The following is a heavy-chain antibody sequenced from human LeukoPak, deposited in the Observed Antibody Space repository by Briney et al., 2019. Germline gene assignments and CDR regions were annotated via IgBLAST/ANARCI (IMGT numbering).Heavy chain of an antibody. J-gene: IGHJ4*02. V-gene: IGHV4-39*02. CDR3: ARWGRDPTFGYIGFDV. Sequence: PSETLSLTCTVSGDSITRSNYFWSWIRQPPGKGLEWMGSVSYTGISNYNPSFESRATTSLGRTKRHYFLRLTSVTAADTAVYYCARWGRDPTFGYIGFDVWGQGALVIVSS. CDR1: GDSITRSNYF. D-gene: IGHD2-21*02. CDR2: VSYTGIS.